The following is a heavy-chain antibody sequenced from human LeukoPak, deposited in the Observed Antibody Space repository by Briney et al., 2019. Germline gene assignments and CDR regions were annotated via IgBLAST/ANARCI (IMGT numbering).Heavy chain of an antibody. CDR2: ISAYNGNT. CDR3: ARLSRYYYDSSGYDHLDY. Sequence: ASVTVSCKASGYTFTSYGISWVRQAPGQGLEWMGWISAYNGNTNYAQKLQGRVTMTTDTSTSTAYMELRSLRSDDTAVYYCARLSRYYYDSSGYDHLDYWGQGTLVTVSS. D-gene: IGHD3-22*01. J-gene: IGHJ4*02. V-gene: IGHV1-18*04. CDR1: GYTFTSYG.